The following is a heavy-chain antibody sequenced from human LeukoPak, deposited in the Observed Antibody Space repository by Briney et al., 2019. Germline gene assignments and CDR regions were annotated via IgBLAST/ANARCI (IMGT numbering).Heavy chain of an antibody. CDR1: GGSINNYY. Sequence: SETLSLTCTVSGGSINNYYWSWIRQPPGKGLEWIGYIYYSGSTNYNPSLKSRVTISVDTSKNQFSLKLSSVTAADTAVYYCARDFYSSSWYYYGMDVWGQGTTVTVSS. V-gene: IGHV4-59*01. CDR3: ARDFYSSSWYYYGMDV. J-gene: IGHJ6*02. CDR2: IYYSGST. D-gene: IGHD6-13*01.